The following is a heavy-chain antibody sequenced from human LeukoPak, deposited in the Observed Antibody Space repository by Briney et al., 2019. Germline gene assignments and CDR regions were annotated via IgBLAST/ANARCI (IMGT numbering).Heavy chain of an antibody. V-gene: IGHV3-21*01. J-gene: IGHJ4*02. CDR3: ARLKGNSGDPFDY. CDR1: GSPFSSYS. D-gene: IGHD1-7*01. CDR2: ISSSSSYI. Sequence: GPSLRLSCAPSGSPFSSYSMNWVRQTPGKGLEWVTSISSSSSYIYYADSVKGRFTISRDNAKNSLYLQMNSLRAEDTAVYYCARLKGNSGDPFDYWGQGTLVTVSS.